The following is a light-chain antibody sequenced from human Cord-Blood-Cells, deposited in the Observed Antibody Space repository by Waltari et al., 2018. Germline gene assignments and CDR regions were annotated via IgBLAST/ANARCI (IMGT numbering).Light chain of an antibody. CDR2: RNN. V-gene: IGLV1-47*01. J-gene: IGLJ2*01. Sequence: QSVLPQPPSASGTPGQTVTISCSGSSSNIGSNYVYWYQQLPGTAPKLLIYRNNQRPSGVPDRFSGSKSGTSASLAISGLRSEDEADYYCAAWDDSLSVVFGGGTKLTVL. CDR1: SSNIGSNY. CDR3: AAWDDSLSVV.